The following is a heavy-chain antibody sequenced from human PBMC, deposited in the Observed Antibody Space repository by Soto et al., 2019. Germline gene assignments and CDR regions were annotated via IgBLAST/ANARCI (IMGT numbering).Heavy chain of an antibody. CDR2: INPHGGGA. Sequence: QVQLVQSGAEVKKPGASVKVFCKASGYAFGAYYIYWVRQAPGQGLEWMGYINPHGGGARYVQEFRDRLTITTDTPKDTAYMELRSLTSDDTAIYYCAKDRVRTPNGADSFDVWGQGTSVTVS. CDR1: GYAFGAYY. CDR3: AKDRVRTPNGADSFDV. D-gene: IGHD2-8*01. V-gene: IGHV1-2*02. J-gene: IGHJ3*01.